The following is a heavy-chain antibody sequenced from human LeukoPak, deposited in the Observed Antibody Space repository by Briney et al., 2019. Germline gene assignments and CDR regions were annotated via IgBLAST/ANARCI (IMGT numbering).Heavy chain of an antibody. CDR2: IHNSGST. J-gene: IGHJ4*02. V-gene: IGHV4-59*08. D-gene: IGHD2-15*01. CDR3: ARQRISLADY. CDR1: SGSITSDY. Sequence: SETLSLTSTVPSGSITSDYWSWIRQPPGKGLEWIGKIHNSGSTNYTPSLKSRVTMSLDTSKNQFSLKLSSVTAADTAVYYCARQRISLADYWGQGTLVTVSS.